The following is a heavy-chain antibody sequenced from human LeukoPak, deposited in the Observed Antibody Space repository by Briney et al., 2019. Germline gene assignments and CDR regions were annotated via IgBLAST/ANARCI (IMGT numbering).Heavy chain of an antibody. CDR2: ISGSGGST. CDR1: GXTFSSYA. CDR3: AKDPYDFWSGYSRDYYFDY. J-gene: IGHJ4*02. V-gene: IGHV3-23*01. D-gene: IGHD3-3*01. Sequence: GGSLRLSCAASGXTFSSYAVSWVRQAPGKGLEWVSAISGSGGSTYYADSVKGRFTISRDNSKNTLYLQMNSLRAEDTAVYYCAKDPYDFWSGYSRDYYFDYWGQGTLVTVSS.